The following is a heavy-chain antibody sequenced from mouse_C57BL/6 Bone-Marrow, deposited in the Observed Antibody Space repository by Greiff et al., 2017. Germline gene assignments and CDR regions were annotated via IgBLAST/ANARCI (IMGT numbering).Heavy chain of an antibody. CDR3: ARGRYWYFDV. Sequence: QVHVKQPGAELVRPGTSVKVSCKASGYAFTNYLIEWVKQRPGQGLEWIGVINPGSGGTNYNQKFKGKATLTADTSSSTAYMQRSSLTAEDAAVYFCARGRYWYFDVWGTGTTVTVSS. J-gene: IGHJ1*03. CDR1: GYAFTNYL. CDR2: INPGSGGT. V-gene: IGHV1-54*01.